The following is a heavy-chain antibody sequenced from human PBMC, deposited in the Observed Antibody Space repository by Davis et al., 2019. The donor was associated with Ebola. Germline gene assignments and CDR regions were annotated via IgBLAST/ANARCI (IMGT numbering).Heavy chain of an antibody. D-gene: IGHD3-3*01. CDR1: GYSFTSYW. CDR2: IYPGDSDT. Sequence: GESLKISCQASGYSFTSYWIGWVRLLPGKGLEWMGLIYPGDSDTRYSPSFQGQVPISADKSISTAYLQWNSLKASDTGIYYCARQSHHFLSGPRTWFDPWGQGTLVTVSS. V-gene: IGHV5-51*01. J-gene: IGHJ5*02. CDR3: ARQSHHFLSGPRTWFDP.